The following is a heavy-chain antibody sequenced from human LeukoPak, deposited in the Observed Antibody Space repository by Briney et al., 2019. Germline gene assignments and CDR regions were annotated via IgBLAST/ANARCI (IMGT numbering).Heavy chain of an antibody. D-gene: IGHD2-15*01. Sequence: RGSLRLSCAASGFVFSSFAMHWVRQAPGKGLEWVATIWNDGSYKYHTDSVKGRFTITRDNSKNTLYLQMNGLRAEDTAVYYCASAPFFCSGGSCPYYMDVWGKGTLVTVSS. V-gene: IGHV3-33*01. CDR2: IWNDGSYK. J-gene: IGHJ6*03. CDR3: ASAPFFCSGGSCPYYMDV. CDR1: GFVFSSFA.